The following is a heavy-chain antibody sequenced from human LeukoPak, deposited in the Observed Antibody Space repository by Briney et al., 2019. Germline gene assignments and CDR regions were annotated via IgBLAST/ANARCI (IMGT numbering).Heavy chain of an antibody. CDR3: ARGSGYDSLGDY. V-gene: IGHV4-34*01. CDR2: INHSGST. CDR1: GGSFSGYY. D-gene: IGHD5-12*01. J-gene: IGHJ4*02. Sequence: SETLSLTCAVYGGSFSGYYWSWIRQPPGKGLEWIGEINHSGSTNYNPSLKSRVTISVDTSKNQFSLKLSSVTAADTAVYYCARGSGYDSLGDYWGQGTLVTVSS.